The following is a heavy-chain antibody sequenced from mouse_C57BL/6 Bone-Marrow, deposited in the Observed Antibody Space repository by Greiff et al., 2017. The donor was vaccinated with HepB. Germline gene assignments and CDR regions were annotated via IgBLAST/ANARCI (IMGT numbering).Heavy chain of an antibody. J-gene: IGHJ3*01. CDR2: IYPGDGDT. Sequence: LQESGAELVKPGASVKISCKASGYAFSSYWMNWVKQRPGKGLEWIGQIYPGDGDTNYNGKFKGKATLTADKSSSTAYMQLSSLTSEDSAVYFCARGDIRYYGSWFAYWGQGTLVTVSA. D-gene: IGHD1-1*01. CDR1: GYAFSSYW. V-gene: IGHV1-80*01. CDR3: ARGDIRYYGSWFAY.